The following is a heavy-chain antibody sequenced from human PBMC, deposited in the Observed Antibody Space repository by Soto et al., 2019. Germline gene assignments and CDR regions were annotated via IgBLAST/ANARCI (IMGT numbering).Heavy chain of an antibody. D-gene: IGHD1-26*01. J-gene: IGHJ6*02. V-gene: IGHV3-15*01. Sequence: LRLSCAASLFTLTHAWINCVLQAAVKWMEWVGRIKGKIDGGTTDYAALIKGRITISRDDSKNTLFLQMNSLTTEDTAVYYCTTGALHQLAPGDYYYYGLDVWGQGTTVTVSS. CDR3: TTGALHQLAPGDYYYYGLDV. CDR2: IKGKIDGGTT. CDR1: LFTLTHAW.